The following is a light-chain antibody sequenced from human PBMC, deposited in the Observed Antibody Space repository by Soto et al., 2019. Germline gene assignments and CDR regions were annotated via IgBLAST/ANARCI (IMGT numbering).Light chain of an antibody. CDR1: QGIRSW. V-gene: IGKV1D-12*01. CDR3: QQANSFPVT. J-gene: IGKJ5*01. CDR2: AAS. Sequence: DLQMTQSPSSVSASVGDRVTITCRASQGIRSWLAWYQQKPGRAPKLLIYAASSLQSGVPSRFSGSGSGTDFTLTISSLQPEDFATYYCQQANSFPVTFGQGTRLEIK.